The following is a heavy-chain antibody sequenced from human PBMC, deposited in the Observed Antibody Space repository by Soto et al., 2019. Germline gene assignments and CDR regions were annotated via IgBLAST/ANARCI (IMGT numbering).Heavy chain of an antibody. CDR2: ISGSGGST. CDR1: GFTFSSYA. V-gene: IGHV3-23*01. D-gene: IGHD3-3*01. Sequence: GGSLRLSCAASGFTFSSYAMSWVRQAPWKGLEWVSAISGSGGSTYYADSVKGRFTISRDNSKNTLYLQMNSLRAEDTAVYYCAKKGEYDFWSEPYYFDYWGQGTLVTVSS. CDR3: AKKGEYDFWSEPYYFDY. J-gene: IGHJ4*02.